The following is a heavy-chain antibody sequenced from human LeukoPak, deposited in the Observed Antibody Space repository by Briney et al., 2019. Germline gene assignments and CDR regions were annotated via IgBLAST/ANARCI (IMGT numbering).Heavy chain of an antibody. V-gene: IGHV3-7*01. CDR3: ARDPLRRFDY. CDR2: IKEDGSEE. J-gene: IGHJ4*02. Sequence: GGTLRLSCVASGFTFSNYWMTWVRQAPGKRLEWVANIKEDGSEEYYVDSVKGRFTISRDNPKRSLYLQMSSLGAEDTAVYYCARDPLRRFDYWGQGTLVTVSS. CDR1: GFTFSNYW.